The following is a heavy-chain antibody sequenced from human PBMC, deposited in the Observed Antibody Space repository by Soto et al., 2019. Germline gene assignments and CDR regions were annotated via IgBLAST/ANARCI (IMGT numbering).Heavy chain of an antibody. CDR2: TYYRSKWYN. D-gene: IGHD2-15*01. V-gene: IGHV6-1*01. CDR3: ARDWIDIVVVVAAPNWFDP. J-gene: IGHJ5*02. CDR1: GDSVSSNSAA. Sequence: SQTLSLTCAISGDSVSSNSAAWNWIRQSPSRGLEWLGRTYYRSKWYNDYAVSVKSRITINPDTSKNQFSLQLNSVTPEDTAVYYCARDWIDIVVVVAAPNWFDPWGQGTLVTV.